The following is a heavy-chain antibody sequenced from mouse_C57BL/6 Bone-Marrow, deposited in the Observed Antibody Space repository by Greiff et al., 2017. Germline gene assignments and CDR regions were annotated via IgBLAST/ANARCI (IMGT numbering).Heavy chain of an antibody. CDR1: GFNIKDDY. J-gene: IGHJ2*01. CDR3: TTTVSY. V-gene: IGHV14-4*01. D-gene: IGHD6-2*01. Sequence: VQLKESGAELVRPGASVKLSCTASGFNIKDDYMHWVKQRPEQGLEWIGWIDPENGDTEYASKFQGKATITADTSSTTAYLQLSSLTSEDTAVYYCTTTVSYWGQGTTLTVSS. CDR2: IDPENGDT.